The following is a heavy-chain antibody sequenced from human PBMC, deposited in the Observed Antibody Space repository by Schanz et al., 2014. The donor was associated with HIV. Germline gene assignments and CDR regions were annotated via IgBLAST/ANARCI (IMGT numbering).Heavy chain of an antibody. CDR2: ISYDGRNK. J-gene: IGHJ4*02. D-gene: IGHD3-22*01. CDR3: AKDPNDREKAFDY. Sequence: VQLVESGGGLVKPGGSLRLSCAASEFTFRNAWMNWVRQAPGKGLEWVAGISYDGRNKYYADSVKGRFTISRDNSKNTLYLQMNSLRAEDTAVYYCAKDPNDREKAFDYWGQGTLVTVSS. CDR1: EFTFRNAW. V-gene: IGHV3-30*18.